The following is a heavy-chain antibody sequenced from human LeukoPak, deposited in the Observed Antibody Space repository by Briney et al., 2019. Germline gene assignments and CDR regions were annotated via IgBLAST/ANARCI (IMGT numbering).Heavy chain of an antibody. CDR2: IYYGGST. CDR3: ARHDGRGGATMGALDY. V-gene: IGHV4-39*01. D-gene: IGHD4/OR15-4a*01. CDR1: GGSISSSCYF. Sequence: SETLSLTCTVSGGSISSSCYFWGRIRQPPGKGLEWIGSIYYGGSTYYSPSLRSRVTISVDTSKNQFSLNLSSVTAADTAVYYCARHDGRGGATMGALDYWGQGSLVTVSS. J-gene: IGHJ4*02.